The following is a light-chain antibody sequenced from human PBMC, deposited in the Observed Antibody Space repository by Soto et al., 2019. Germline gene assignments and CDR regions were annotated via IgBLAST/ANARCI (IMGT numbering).Light chain of an antibody. CDR3: ATFDSNAVV. CDR1: KLGNKY. Sequence: SYELTQPPSVSVSPGQTASVTCSGNKLGNKYVSWYQQQPGQSPVVVIHQDAKRPSGIPERFSGSNSGNTATLTISGTQALDEADYYCATFDSNAVVFGGGTKRPS. J-gene: IGLJ2*01. V-gene: IGLV3-1*01. CDR2: QDA.